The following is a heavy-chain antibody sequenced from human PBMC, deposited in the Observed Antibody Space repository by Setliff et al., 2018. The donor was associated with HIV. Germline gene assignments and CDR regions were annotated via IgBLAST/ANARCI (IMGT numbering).Heavy chain of an antibody. J-gene: IGHJ4*02. CDR2: ISNSGGGST. CDR1: GFTFSSYA. Sequence: GGSLRLSCAAPGFTFSSYAMSWVRQAPGRGLEWVSTISNSGGGSTYYADSVKGRFTITRDNSKNTLYLQMNSLRAEDTAVYYCANFGGNSIAAPLDYWGQGTLVTVSS. D-gene: IGHD6-6*01. CDR3: ANFGGNSIAAPLDY. V-gene: IGHV3-23*01.